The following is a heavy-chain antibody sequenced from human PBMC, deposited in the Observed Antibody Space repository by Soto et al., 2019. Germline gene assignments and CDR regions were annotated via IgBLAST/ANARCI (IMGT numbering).Heavy chain of an antibody. CDR2: ISGSGGST. Sequence: XVSLRLSCAASGFTFSSYAMSWVRQAPGKGLEWVSAISGSGGSTYYADSVKGRFTISRDNSKNTLYLQMNSLRAEDTAVYYCAKDPGFTANYYYGMDVWGQGTTVTVSS. CDR3: AKDPGFTANYYYGMDV. V-gene: IGHV3-23*01. CDR1: GFTFSSYA. J-gene: IGHJ6*02. D-gene: IGHD6-25*01.